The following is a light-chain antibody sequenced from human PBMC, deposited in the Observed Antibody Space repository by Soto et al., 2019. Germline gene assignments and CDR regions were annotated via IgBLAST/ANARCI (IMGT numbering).Light chain of an antibody. CDR2: DTS. V-gene: IGKV3-11*01. CDR1: QSVSSS. J-gene: IGKJ5*01. Sequence: EIVLTQSPATLSLSPGERATLSCRASQSVSSSLAWYQQKSGQAPRLLIYDTSNRATGVPARFSGSGFGTDFTLTISSLEPEDFAVYYCQQRSDWPLAFGQGTR. CDR3: QQRSDWPLA.